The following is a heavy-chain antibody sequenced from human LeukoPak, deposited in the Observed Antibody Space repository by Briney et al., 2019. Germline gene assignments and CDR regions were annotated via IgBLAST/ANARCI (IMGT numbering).Heavy chain of an antibody. CDR2: ISGSGGST. CDR1: GFTFSSYW. J-gene: IGHJ3*02. CDR3: AKVPFGDYAKARLVGAFDI. D-gene: IGHD3-10*01. V-gene: IGHV3-23*01. Sequence: GGSLRLSCAASGFTFSSYWMSWVRQAPGKGLEWVSAISGSGGSTYYADSVKGRFTISRDNSKNTLYLQMNSLRAEDTAVYYCAKVPFGDYAKARLVGAFDIWGQGTMVTVSS.